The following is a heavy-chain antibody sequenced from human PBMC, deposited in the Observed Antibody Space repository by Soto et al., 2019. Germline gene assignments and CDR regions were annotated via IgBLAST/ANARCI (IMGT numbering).Heavy chain of an antibody. J-gene: IGHJ4*02. CDR3: AKDFIGAAGLLDS. V-gene: IGHV3-30*18. CDR1: GFTFNSYG. D-gene: IGHD6-13*01. CDR2: ISYDGNNK. Sequence: QVQLVESGGGVVQPGRSLRLSCAASGFTFNSYGMHWVRQAPGKGLEWVAVISYDGNNKYYADSVRGRFTISRDNSKNTLYLQMNRLRAEDTAVYYCAKDFIGAAGLLDSWGQGTLVTVSS.